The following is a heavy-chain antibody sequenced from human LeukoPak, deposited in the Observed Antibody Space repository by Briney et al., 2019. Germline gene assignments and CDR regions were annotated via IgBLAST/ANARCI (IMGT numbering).Heavy chain of an antibody. Sequence: ASVKVSCKASGGTFSSYTFSWVRQAPGHGREWMGSIIPSLGIANYAQKFQGRVTITADKSTSTAYMELSSLRTEDTAVYYCARLRGGNYSSRDAFDIWGQGTIVTVSS. CDR1: GGTFSSYT. J-gene: IGHJ3*02. CDR3: ARLRGGNYSSRDAFDI. D-gene: IGHD2-2*01. CDR2: IIPSLGIA. V-gene: IGHV1-69*02.